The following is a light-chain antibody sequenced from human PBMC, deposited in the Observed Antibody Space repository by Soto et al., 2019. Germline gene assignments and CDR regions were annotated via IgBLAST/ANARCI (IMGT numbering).Light chain of an antibody. CDR3: QQYSSSPLT. CDR1: QSVSSNY. Sequence: ENVLTQSPGTLSLSPGERATLSCRASQSVSSNYLAWYQQKPGQAPRLLIYGASSRATGIPDRFSGSGSGADFILTISGLEPEDFAVYYCQQYSSSPLTFGGGTKVDIK. CDR2: GAS. V-gene: IGKV3-20*01. J-gene: IGKJ4*01.